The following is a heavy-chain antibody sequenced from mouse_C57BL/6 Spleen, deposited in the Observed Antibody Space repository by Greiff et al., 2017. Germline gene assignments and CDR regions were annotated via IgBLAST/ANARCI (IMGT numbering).Heavy chain of an antibody. CDR1: GFTFSNYW. CDR2: IRLKSDNYAT. Sequence: EVKVEESGGGLVQPGGSMKLSCVASGFTFSNYWMNWVRQSPEKGLEWVDQIRLKSDNYATHYAESVKGRFTISRDDSKSSVYLQMNNLRAEDTGIYYCTRDYVGAYGGQGTLVTVSA. CDR3: TRDYVGAY. D-gene: IGHD1-1*01. V-gene: IGHV6-3*01. J-gene: IGHJ3*01.